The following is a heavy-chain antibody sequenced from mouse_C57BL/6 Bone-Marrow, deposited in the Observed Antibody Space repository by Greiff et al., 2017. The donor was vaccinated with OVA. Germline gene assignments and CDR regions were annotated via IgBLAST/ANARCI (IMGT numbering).Heavy chain of an antibody. Sequence: VQLQQPGAELVKPGASVKLSCKASGYTFTSYWMHWVKQRPEQGLEWIGWIDPENGDTEYASKFQGKATITADTSSNTAYLQLSSLTSEDTAVYYCTTTLDGYYGFAYWGQGTLVTVSA. D-gene: IGHD2-3*01. CDR3: TTTLDGYYGFAY. CDR1: GYTFTSYW. J-gene: IGHJ3*01. V-gene: IGHV14-4*01. CDR2: IDPENGDT.